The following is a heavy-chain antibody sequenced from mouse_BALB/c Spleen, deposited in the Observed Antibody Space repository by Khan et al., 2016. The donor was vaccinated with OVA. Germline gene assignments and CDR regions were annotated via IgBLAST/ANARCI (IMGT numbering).Heavy chain of an antibody. V-gene: IGHV1S41*01. D-gene: IGHD1-1*01. J-gene: IGHJ4*01. CDR2: ISPGSGTP. CDR1: GYTFTSYW. Sequence: DLVKPGASVKLSCKASGYTFTSYWINWIKQRPGQGLEWIGRISPGSGTPYYNEMFKGKATLTVDISSKTAYIQLSSLSSEDSAVYFCARENYYGSSHYAMDYWGQETSVTVSS. CDR3: ARENYYGSSHYAMDY.